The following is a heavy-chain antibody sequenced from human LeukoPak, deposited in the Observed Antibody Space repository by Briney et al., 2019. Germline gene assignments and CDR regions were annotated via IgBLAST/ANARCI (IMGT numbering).Heavy chain of an antibody. CDR2: ISGSGGST. D-gene: IGHD3-22*01. CDR1: GFTFSSYA. V-gene: IGHV3-23*01. CDR3: ARRRPGYYYDSSGSSAPDFDY. Sequence: GGSLRLSRAASGFTFSSYAMSWVRQAPGKGLEWVSAISGSGGSTYYADSVKGRFTISRDNSKNTLYLQMNSLRAEDTAVYYCARRRPGYYYDSSGSSAPDFDYWGQGTLVTVSS. J-gene: IGHJ4*02.